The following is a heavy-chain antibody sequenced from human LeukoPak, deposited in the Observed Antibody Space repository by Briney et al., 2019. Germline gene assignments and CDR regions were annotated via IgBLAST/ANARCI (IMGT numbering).Heavy chain of an antibody. V-gene: IGHV1-24*01. CDR3: ATGGADYGDYEDAFDI. J-gene: IGHJ3*02. CDR2: FDPEDGET. D-gene: IGHD4-17*01. CDR1: GYTLTELS. Sequence: GASVTVSCKVSGYTLTELSMHWVRQAPGKGLERMGGFDPEDGETIYAQKFQGRVTMTEDTSTDTAYMELSSLRSEDTAVYYCATGGADYGDYEDAFDIWGQGTMVTVSS.